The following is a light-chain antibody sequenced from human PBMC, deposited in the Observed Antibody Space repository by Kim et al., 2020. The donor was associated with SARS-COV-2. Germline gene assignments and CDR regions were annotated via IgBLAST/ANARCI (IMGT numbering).Light chain of an antibody. CDR1: SSDVGSYNL. Sequence: PGQSITISCTGTSSDVGSYNLVSWYQQHPGKAPKLMIYEVSKRPSGVSTRFSGSKSGNTASLTISGLQAEDEADYYCCSYTSTVVFGGGTQLTVL. J-gene: IGLJ2*01. V-gene: IGLV2-23*02. CDR3: CSYTSTVV. CDR2: EVS.